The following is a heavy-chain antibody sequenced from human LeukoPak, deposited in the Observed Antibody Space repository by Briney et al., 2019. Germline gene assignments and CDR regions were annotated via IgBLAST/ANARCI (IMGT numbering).Heavy chain of an antibody. CDR3: ARAQTYYGSGSYLY. CDR1: GFTFSRYS. D-gene: IGHD3-10*01. J-gene: IGHJ4*02. V-gene: IGHV3-48*02. Sequence: GGSLRLSCEASGFTFSRYSMNWVRQAPGKGLEWVSYISSSSSTVYYADSLKGRFTISRDNAKNSLYLQMNSLRDEDTAVYYCARAQTYYGSGSYLYWGQGTLVTVSS. CDR2: ISSSSSTV.